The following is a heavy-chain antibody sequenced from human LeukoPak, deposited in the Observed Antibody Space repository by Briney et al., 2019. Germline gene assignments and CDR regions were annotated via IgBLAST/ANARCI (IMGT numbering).Heavy chain of an antibody. J-gene: IGHJ3*02. CDR1: GFTFSTYA. CDR3: ARGRSGYGPFDAFDI. CDR2: ISGSGGDT. D-gene: IGHD3-22*01. V-gene: IGHV3-23*01. Sequence: GGSLRLSCAASGFTFSTYAMSWVRQAPGKGLQWVSSISGSGGDTYYADSVKGRFAASRGNSKNTLYLQMNSLRAEDTAVYYCARGRSGYGPFDAFDIWGQGTWVTVSS.